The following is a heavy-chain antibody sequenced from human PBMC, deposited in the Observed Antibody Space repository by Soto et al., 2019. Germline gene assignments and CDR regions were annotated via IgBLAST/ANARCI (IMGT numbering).Heavy chain of an antibody. J-gene: IGHJ6*03. D-gene: IGHD2-2*01. Sequence: GGSLRLSCAASGFTFSSYWMHWVRQAPGKGLVWVSRINSDGSSTSYADSVKGRFTISRDNAKNTLYLQMNSLRAEDTAVYYCARIGEQLLYYYYYMDVWGKGTTVTVSS. CDR1: GFTFSSYW. CDR3: ARIGEQLLYYYYYMDV. V-gene: IGHV3-74*01. CDR2: INSDGSST.